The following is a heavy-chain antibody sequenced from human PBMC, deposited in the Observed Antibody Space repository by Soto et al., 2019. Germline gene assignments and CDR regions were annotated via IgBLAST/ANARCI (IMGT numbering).Heavy chain of an antibody. CDR1: GFTFSSYA. Sequence: PGGSLRLSCAASGFTFSSYAMIWVRQAPGKGLEWVSAISGSGGSTYYADSVKGRFTISRDNSKNTLYLQMNSLRAEDTAVYYCAKDRIRVVTASPYYFDYWGQGTLVTVS. CDR2: ISGSGGST. J-gene: IGHJ4*02. CDR3: AKDRIRVVTASPYYFDY. V-gene: IGHV3-23*01. D-gene: IGHD2-21*02.